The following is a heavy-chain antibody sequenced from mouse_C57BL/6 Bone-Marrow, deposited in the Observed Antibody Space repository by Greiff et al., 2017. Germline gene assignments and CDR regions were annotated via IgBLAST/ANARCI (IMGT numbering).Heavy chain of an antibody. J-gene: IGHJ1*03. CDR1: GFTFSDAW. CDR2: IRNKANNHAT. CDR3: TSYYYGRGGYFDV. V-gene: IGHV6-6*01. Sequence: EVKLVESGGGLVQPGGSMKLSCAASGFTFSDAWMDWVRQSPEKGLEWVAEIRNKANNHATYYAESVKGRFTISRDDSKSSVYLQMNILRAEDTGIYYCTSYYYGRGGYFDVWGTGTTVTVSS. D-gene: IGHD1-1*01.